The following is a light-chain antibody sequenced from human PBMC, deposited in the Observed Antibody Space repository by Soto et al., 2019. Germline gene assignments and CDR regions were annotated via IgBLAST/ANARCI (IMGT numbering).Light chain of an antibody. CDR1: SSNIGAGFH. V-gene: IGLV1-40*01. CDR2: GDS. Sequence: QSVLTQPPSVSGAPGQRVTISCTGSSSNIGAGFHVQWYQQLPGTAPKLLIYGDSIRPSGVPDRFSGSKSGTSASLVITGLQAEDEADYYCQTYDTNPVLFGGGTKLTVL. CDR3: QTYDTNPVL. J-gene: IGLJ3*02.